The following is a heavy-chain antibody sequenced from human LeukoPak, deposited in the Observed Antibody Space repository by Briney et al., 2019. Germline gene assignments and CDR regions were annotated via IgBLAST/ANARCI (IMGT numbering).Heavy chain of an antibody. J-gene: IGHJ4*02. Sequence: SETLSLTCTVSGGSISSSSYYWGWIRQPPGKGLEWLGSIYYSGDTYYNPSLKSRRVTISVDTSKNQFSLRLSSVTAADTAVYYCARRVVRGVITNWGQGTLVTVSS. D-gene: IGHD3-10*01. CDR2: IYYSGDT. CDR1: GGSISSSSYY. V-gene: IGHV4-39*01. CDR3: ARRVVRGVITN.